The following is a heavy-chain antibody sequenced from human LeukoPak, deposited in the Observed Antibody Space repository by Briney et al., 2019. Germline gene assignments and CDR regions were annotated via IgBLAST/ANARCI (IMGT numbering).Heavy chain of an antibody. J-gene: IGHJ4*02. Sequence: SETLSLTCAVYGGSFSGYYWSWIRQPPGKGLEWIGEINHSGSTNYNPSLKSRVTISVDTSKNQFSLKLSSVTAADTAVYYCARGPYDYVWGSYRHYFGYWGQGTLVTVSS. V-gene: IGHV4-34*01. D-gene: IGHD3-16*02. CDR1: GGSFSGYY. CDR3: ARGPYDYVWGSYRHYFGY. CDR2: INHSGST.